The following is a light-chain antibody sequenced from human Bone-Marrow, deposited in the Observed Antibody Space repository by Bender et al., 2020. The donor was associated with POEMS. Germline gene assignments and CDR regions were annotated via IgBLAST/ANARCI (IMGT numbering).Light chain of an antibody. J-gene: IGLJ2*01. Sequence: QSVLTQPPSASGTPGQRVTISCSGSSSNIGSNNVCWYQQFPGTAPKLLISSNNQRPSGVPDRFSGSKSGTSASLAISGLQPEDEADYYCSSYSTNSAVLFGGGTKLAVL. CDR2: SNN. V-gene: IGLV1-44*01. CDR3: SSYSTNSAVL. CDR1: SSNIGSNN.